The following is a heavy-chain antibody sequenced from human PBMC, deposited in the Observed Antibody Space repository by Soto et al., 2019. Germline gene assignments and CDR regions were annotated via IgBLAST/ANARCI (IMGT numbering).Heavy chain of an antibody. CDR3: ARDLMGSVAGFDY. J-gene: IGHJ4*02. Sequence: SETLSLTCTVSGGSISSYYWSWIRQPPGRGLEYIGYIYSSGSTDYNPSLKSRVTISVDTSKNQFSLKLSSVTAADTAVYYCARDLMGSVAGFDYWGQGTLVTVSS. CDR2: IYSSGST. D-gene: IGHD6-19*01. V-gene: IGHV4-59*01. CDR1: GGSISSYY.